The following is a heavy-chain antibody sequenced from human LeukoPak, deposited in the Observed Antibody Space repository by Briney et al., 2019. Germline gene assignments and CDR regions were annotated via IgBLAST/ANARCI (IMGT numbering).Heavy chain of an antibody. CDR1: GFMFSAYA. V-gene: IGHV3-23*01. CDR3: VSQSYSGSDNYYFDY. J-gene: IGHJ4*02. Sequence: GGSLRLSCVASGFMFSAYAMSWVRQAPGKGLEWVSIISGSGERTYYADSVRGRFTVSRDNSKNTLYLQMMSLRAEDTAVYYCVSQSYSGSDNYYFDYWGQGTLVAVSS. D-gene: IGHD1-26*01. CDR2: ISGSGERT.